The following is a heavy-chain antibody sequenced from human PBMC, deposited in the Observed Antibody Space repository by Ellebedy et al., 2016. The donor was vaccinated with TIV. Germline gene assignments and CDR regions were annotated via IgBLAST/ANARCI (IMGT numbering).Heavy chain of an antibody. CDR3: ARDVHTAVAPYFAY. V-gene: IGHV3-33*01. Sequence: GESLKISCVASGFTFSEHSMHWVRQAPGKGLEWVAVIWYDGSLTYYGDSMKGRFSISRDNANKTLYLQMNSLRAEDTAVYYCARDVHTAVAPYFAYWGQGTLVTVSS. CDR2: IWYDGSLT. D-gene: IGHD5-18*01. J-gene: IGHJ4*02. CDR1: GFTFSEHS.